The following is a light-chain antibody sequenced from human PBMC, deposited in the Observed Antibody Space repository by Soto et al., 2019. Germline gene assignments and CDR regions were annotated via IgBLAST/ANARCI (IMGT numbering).Light chain of an antibody. J-gene: IGKJ1*01. Sequence: DILMTQSPDSLAVSLGERATTNCKSSQTVLHSSNNYNYLAWYQQRPGQSPKLLIYWAFTREFGVPDRFSGSGSGTDFTLTISSLQAEDVAVYYCQQYYTTPWTFGQGTKVEI. CDR1: QTVLHSSNNYNY. CDR3: QQYYTTPWT. V-gene: IGKV4-1*01. CDR2: WAF.